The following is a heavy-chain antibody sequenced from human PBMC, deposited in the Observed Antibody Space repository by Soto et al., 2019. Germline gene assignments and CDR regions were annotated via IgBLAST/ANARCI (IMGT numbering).Heavy chain of an antibody. Sequence: SGPTLVNPTETLTLTCTLSGFSLSSGVGVGWVRQPPGKALEWLAVIYWDNDKRSSPSLKTRLTITKDTSKNQVFLTMTNMDPVDTTTYYCSYRHWLARGRGRFAPWGPGTLVTVSS. D-gene: IGHD6-19*01. J-gene: IGHJ5*02. CDR1: GFSLSSGVG. CDR3: SYRHWLARGRGRFAP. CDR2: IYWDNDK. V-gene: IGHV2-5*02.